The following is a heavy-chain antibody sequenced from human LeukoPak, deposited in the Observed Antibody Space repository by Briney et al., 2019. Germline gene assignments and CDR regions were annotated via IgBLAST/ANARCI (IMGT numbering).Heavy chain of an antibody. J-gene: IGHJ4*02. CDR2: FYSSGNT. Sequence: SETLSLTCTVSGASISDSSYHWGWIRQPPGKGLEWFGSFYSSGNTYYNPSLKSRATISVDTSKNQFSLRPTSVTAADTAVYHCARHSVASNRAFDSWGQGTLVTVSS. CDR1: GASISDSSYH. V-gene: IGHV4-39*01. D-gene: IGHD1-14*01. CDR3: ARHSVASNRAFDS.